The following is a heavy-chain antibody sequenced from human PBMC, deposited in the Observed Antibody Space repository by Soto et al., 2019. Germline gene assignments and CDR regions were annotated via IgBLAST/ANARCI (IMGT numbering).Heavy chain of an antibody. D-gene: IGHD6-13*01. CDR3: ASSPGSSWYSFDY. CDR2: IIPIFGTA. CDR1: GGTFSSYA. J-gene: IGHJ4*02. Sequence: SVKVSCKASGGTFSSYAISWVRQAPGQGLEWMGGIIPIFGTANYAQKFQGRVTITADESTSTAYMELSSLRSEDTAVYYCASSPGSSWYSFDYWGQGTLVTVSS. V-gene: IGHV1-69*13.